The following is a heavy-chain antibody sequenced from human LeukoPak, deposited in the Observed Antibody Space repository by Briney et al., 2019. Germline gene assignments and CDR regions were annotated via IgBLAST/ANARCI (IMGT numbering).Heavy chain of an antibody. CDR1: GGSISSYY. CDR3: ASGALDTYYYDSSGYLPIFYFDY. CDR2: IYCSGST. D-gene: IGHD3-22*01. J-gene: IGHJ4*02. V-gene: IGHV4-59*01. Sequence: SETLSLTCTVSGGSISSYYWSWIRQPPGKGLEWIGYIYCSGSTNYNPSLKSRVTISVDTSKNQFSLKLSSVTAADTAVYYCASGALDTYYYDSSGYLPIFYFDYWGQGTLVTVSS.